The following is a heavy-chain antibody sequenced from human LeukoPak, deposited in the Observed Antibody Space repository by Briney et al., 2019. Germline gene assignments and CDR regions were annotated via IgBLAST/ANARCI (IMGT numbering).Heavy chain of an antibody. CDR1: GFIFSDYN. CDR3: ARVPNSGWYPTGGMDV. J-gene: IGHJ6*02. V-gene: IGHV3-48*04. CDR2: IDSSSSTI. Sequence: PGGPLRLSCEASGFIFSDYNMNWVRQAPGKGLEWLSFIDSSSSTIYYADSVKGRFAISRDNAKNSLYLQMNSLRAEDTAVYYCARVPNSGWYPTGGMDVWGQGTTVTVSS. D-gene: IGHD6-19*01.